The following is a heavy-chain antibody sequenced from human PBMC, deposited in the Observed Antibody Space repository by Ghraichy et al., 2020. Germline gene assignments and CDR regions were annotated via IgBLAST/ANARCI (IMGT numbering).Heavy chain of an antibody. D-gene: IGHD1-26*01. J-gene: IGHJ6*02. CDR3: ARDPEGATDASYYYGMDV. CDR1: GFTFSSYS. CDR2: ISSSSSTI. V-gene: IGHV3-48*02. Sequence: GGSLRLSCAASGFTFSSYSMNWVRQAPGKGLEWVSYISSSSSTIYYADPVKGRFTISRDNAKNSLYLQMNSLRDEDTAVYYCARDPEGATDASYYYGMDVWGQGTTVTVSS.